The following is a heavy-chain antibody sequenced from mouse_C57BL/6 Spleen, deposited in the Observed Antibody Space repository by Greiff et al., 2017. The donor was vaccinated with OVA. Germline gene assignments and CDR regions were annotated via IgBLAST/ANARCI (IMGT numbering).Heavy chain of an antibody. D-gene: IGHD4-1*01. Sequence: QVQLQQPGAELVRPGTSVKLSCKASGYTFTSYWMHWVKQRPGQGLEWIGVIDPSDSYTNYNQKFKGKATLTVDTSSSTAYMQLSSLTSEDSAVYYCARGNCYAMDYWGQGTSVTVSS. CDR3: ARGNCYAMDY. J-gene: IGHJ4*01. V-gene: IGHV1-59*01. CDR1: GYTFTSYW. CDR2: IDPSDSYT.